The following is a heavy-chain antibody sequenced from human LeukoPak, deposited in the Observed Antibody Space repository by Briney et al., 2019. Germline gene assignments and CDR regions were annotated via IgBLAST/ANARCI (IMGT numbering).Heavy chain of an antibody. CDR1: GFTFSDYT. V-gene: IGHV3-64*01. D-gene: IGHD4-23*01. CDR3: ARATNSYGGNSDF. CDR2: ISSYGDNT. Sequence: GGSLRLSCAASGFTFSDYTMHWVRQAPGKGLEYVSAISSYGDNTYYANSVKGRFTISRDNSKNTLYLQMGSLRADDMAAYYCARATNSYGGNSDFWGQGTLVTVSS. J-gene: IGHJ4*02.